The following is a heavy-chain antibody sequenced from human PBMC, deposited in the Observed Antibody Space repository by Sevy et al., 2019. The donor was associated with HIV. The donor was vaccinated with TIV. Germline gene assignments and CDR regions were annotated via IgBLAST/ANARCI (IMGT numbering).Heavy chain of an antibody. Sequence: GGSLRLSCAASGFTFSNYAMSWVRQTPGKGLEWVSAINGSADATYYTDSVKGRFTISRDNSKNTVYLQMNSLRAEDTAVYYCVKEVSQYSYSDYWGQGTLVTVSS. CDR3: VKEVSQYSYSDY. CDR1: GFTFSNYA. CDR2: INGSADAT. J-gene: IGHJ4*02. D-gene: IGHD5-18*01. V-gene: IGHV3-23*01.